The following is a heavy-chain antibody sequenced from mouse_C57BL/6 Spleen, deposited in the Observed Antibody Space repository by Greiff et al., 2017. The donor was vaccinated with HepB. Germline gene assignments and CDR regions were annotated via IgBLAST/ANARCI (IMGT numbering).Heavy chain of an antibody. D-gene: IGHD2-3*01. V-gene: IGHV3-6*01. J-gene: IGHJ4*01. CDR1: GYSITSGYY. CDR2: ISYDGSN. CDR3: ARDSDGYHGGYAMDY. Sequence: ESGPGLVKPSQSLSLTCSVTGYSITSGYYWNWIRQFPGKKLEWMGYISYDGSNNYNPSLKNRISITRDTSKNQFFLKLNSVTTEDTATYYCARDSDGYHGGYAMDYWGQGTSVTVSS.